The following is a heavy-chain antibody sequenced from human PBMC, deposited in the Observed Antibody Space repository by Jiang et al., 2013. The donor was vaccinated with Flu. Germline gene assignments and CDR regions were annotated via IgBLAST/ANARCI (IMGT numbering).Heavy chain of an antibody. J-gene: IGHJ4*02. CDR2: ISYDGSNK. Sequence: LESGGGVVQPGRSLRLSCAASGFTFSSYAMHWVRQAPGKGLEWVAVISYDGSNKYYADSVKGRFTISRDNSKNTLYLQMNSLRVEDTAVYYCARDSRYYDSSAYSSPGYWGQGTLVTVSS. D-gene: IGHD3-22*01. CDR1: GFTFSSYA. CDR3: ARDSRYYDSSAYSSPGY. V-gene: IGHV3-30-3*01.